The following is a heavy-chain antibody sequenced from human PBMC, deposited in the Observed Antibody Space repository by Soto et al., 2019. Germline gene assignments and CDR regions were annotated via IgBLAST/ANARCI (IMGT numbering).Heavy chain of an antibody. CDR3: ARADITMVVPYYYYYYMDV. J-gene: IGHJ6*03. CDR1: GFTFNNYG. D-gene: IGHD3-22*01. CDR2: INSDGSST. Sequence: GGSLRLSCAASGFTFNNYGMHWVRQAPGKGLEWVSRINSDGSSTSYADSVKGRFTISRDNAKNTLYLQMNSLRAEDTAVYYCARADITMVVPYYYYYYMDVWGKGTTVTVSS. V-gene: IGHV3-74*01.